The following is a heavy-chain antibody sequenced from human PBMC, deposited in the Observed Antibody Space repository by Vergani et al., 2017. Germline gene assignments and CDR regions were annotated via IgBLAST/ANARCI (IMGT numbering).Heavy chain of an antibody. Sequence: QVQLQESGPGLVKPSETLSLTCTVSGGSISSYYWSWIRQPPGKGLEWIGYIYYSGSTKDNPSLTSRVTISVDMSKNQFSLKLNSVTAADTAVYYCARSSAVAGNWFDPWGQGTLVTVSS. CDR2: IYYSGST. D-gene: IGHD6-19*01. J-gene: IGHJ5*02. CDR1: GGSISSYY. V-gene: IGHV4-59*01. CDR3: ARSSAVAGNWFDP.